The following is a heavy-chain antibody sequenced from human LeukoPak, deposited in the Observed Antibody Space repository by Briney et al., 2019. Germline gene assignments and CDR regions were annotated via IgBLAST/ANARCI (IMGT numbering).Heavy chain of an antibody. V-gene: IGHV3-33*01. D-gene: IGHD2-2*01. CDR1: GFTFCSLG. J-gene: IGHJ4*02. CDR3: ARGSGPRDLVPDAMCY. CDR2: IWYDGSNN. Sequence: HPGRSLRLSWAASGFTFCSLGKNWVRQAPGKGLEWVAVIWYDGSNNYYAESLKSRFTISRDNSKNTLYLQMSSLRAEDTAVYYCARGSGPRDLVPDAMCYWGQGTLVTVSS.